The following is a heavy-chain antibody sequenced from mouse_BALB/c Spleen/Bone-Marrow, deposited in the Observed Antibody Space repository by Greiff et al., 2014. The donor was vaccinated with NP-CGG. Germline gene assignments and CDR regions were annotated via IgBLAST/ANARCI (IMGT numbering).Heavy chain of an antibody. CDR3: ARSGEKYGALDY. CDR1: GFTSSDYY. J-gene: IGHJ4*01. CDR2: ISDGGIYT. V-gene: IGHV5-4*02. D-gene: IGHD1-1*02. Sequence: EVKLMESGGGLVKPGGSLKLSCTASGFTSSDYYMYWVRQTPEKRLEWVATISDGGIYTYYPDSVKGRFTISRDNAENNLYLQTSSLKSEDTAMYYCARSGEKYGALDYSGQGTSVTVSS.